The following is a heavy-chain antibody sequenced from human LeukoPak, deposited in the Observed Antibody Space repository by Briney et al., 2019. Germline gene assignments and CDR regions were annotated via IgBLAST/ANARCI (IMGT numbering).Heavy chain of an antibody. V-gene: IGHV3-33*01. CDR3: ARDSGVVAADLDY. CDR1: GFTFSSYG. J-gene: IGHJ4*02. D-gene: IGHD6-13*01. CDR2: IWYDGSKK. Sequence: PGGSLRLSCAASGFTFSSYGMHWVRQAPGKGLEWVAVIWYDGSKKEYADSVKGRFTVSRDNSKNTLYLQMNSLRAEDTAIYYCARDSGVVAADLDYWGQGTLVTVSS.